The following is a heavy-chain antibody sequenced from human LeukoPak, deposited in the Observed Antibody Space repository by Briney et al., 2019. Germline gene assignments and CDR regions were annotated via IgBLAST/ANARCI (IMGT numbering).Heavy chain of an antibody. Sequence: EPGGSLRLSCTVSGFTVSSNSMSWVRQAPGKGLEWVSFIYSDNTHYSDSVKGQFTISRDNSKNTLYLQMNSLRAEDTAVYYCARRAGAYSHPYDYWGQGTLVTVSS. CDR1: GFTVSSNS. J-gene: IGHJ4*02. V-gene: IGHV3-53*01. CDR2: IYSDNT. CDR3: ARRAGAYSHPYDY. D-gene: IGHD4/OR15-4a*01.